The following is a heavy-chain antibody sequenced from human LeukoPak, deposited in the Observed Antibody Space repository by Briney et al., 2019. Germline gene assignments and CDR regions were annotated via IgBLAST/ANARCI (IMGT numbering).Heavy chain of an antibody. CDR3: ATGSYSDY. V-gene: IGHV3-48*03. CDR2: ISSSGSTI. J-gene: IGHJ4*02. D-gene: IGHD3-10*01. Sequence: GGSLRLSCAASGFIFDTYAMNWVRQAPGKGLEWVSYISSSGSTIYYADSVKGRFTISRDNAKNSLYLQINSLRAEDTAVYYCATGSYSDYWGQGTLVTVSS. CDR1: GFIFDTYA.